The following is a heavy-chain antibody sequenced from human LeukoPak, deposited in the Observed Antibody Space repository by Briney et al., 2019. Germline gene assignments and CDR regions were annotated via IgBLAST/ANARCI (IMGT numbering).Heavy chain of an antibody. CDR2: ISAYNGNT. Sequence: ASVKVSCKASGYTFTSYGISWVRQAPGQGLEWMGWISAYNGNTNYAQKLQGRVTMTTDTSTSTAYMELRSLRSEDTAVYYCARVSLTGLYYYYYMDVWGKGTTVTISS. J-gene: IGHJ6*03. CDR3: ARVSLTGLYYYYYMDV. V-gene: IGHV1-18*01. CDR1: GYTFTSYG. D-gene: IGHD1-14*01.